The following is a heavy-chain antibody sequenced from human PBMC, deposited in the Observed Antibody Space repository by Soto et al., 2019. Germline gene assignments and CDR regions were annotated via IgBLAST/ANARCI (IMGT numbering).Heavy chain of an antibody. V-gene: IGHV2-5*02. CDR3: AHRLWFGESLDY. Sequence: QITLKESGPTLVKPTQTLTLTCTFSGFSLSTSGVGVGWIRQPPGKALEWLALIYWDDDKRYSPSLKSRLTITKDTSKNQVVLTMTNLDPVDTATYYCAHRLWFGESLDYWGQGTLVTVSS. CDR2: IYWDDDK. D-gene: IGHD3-10*01. CDR1: GFSLSTSGVG. J-gene: IGHJ4*02.